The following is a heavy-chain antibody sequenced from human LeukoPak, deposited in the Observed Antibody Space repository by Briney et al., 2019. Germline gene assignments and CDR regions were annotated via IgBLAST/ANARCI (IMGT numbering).Heavy chain of an antibody. CDR1: GGSIGSSSYY. J-gene: IGHJ4*02. V-gene: IGHV4-39*01. CDR3: ARPSYSSSWYVPYYFDY. D-gene: IGHD6-13*01. Sequence: SETLSLTCTVSGGSIGSSSYYWGWIRQPPGKGLEWIGSIYYSGSTYYNPSLKSRVTISVDTSKNQFSLKLSSVTAADTAVYYCARPSYSSSWYVPYYFDYWGQGTLVTVSS. CDR2: IYYSGST.